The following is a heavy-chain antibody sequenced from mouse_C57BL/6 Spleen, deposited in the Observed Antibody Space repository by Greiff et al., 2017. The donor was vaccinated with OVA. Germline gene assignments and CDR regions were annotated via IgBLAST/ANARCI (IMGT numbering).Heavy chain of an antibody. D-gene: IGHD2-1*01. CDR3: TTGGYYGNPHFAY. CDR1: GFNIKDDY. J-gene: IGHJ3*01. V-gene: IGHV14-4*01. CDR2: IDPENGDT. Sequence: VQLQQSGAELVRPGASVKLSCTASGFNIKDDYMHWVKQRPEQGLEWIGWIDPENGDTEYASKFQGKATITADTSSNTAYLQLSSLTSEDTAVYYCTTGGYYGNPHFAYWGQGTLVTVSA.